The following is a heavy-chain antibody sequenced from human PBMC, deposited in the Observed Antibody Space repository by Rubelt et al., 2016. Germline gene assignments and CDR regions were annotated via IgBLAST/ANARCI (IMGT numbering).Heavy chain of an antibody. CDR2: IYYSGST. CDR1: DYSISIGYY. Sequence: QVQLQESGPGLVKPSETLSLTCSVSDYSISIGYYWGWIRQPPGKGLEWIGSIYYSGSTYYNPSLKSRVLISVDTSKNQFSLKLSSVTAADTAVHYCAGLLRSYWYFDLWGRGTLVTVSS. CDR3: AGLLRSYWYFDL. J-gene: IGHJ2*01. V-gene: IGHV4-38-2*01.